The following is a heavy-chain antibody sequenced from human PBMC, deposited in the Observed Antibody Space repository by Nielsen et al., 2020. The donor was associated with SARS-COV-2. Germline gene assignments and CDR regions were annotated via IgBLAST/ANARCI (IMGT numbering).Heavy chain of an antibody. V-gene: IGHV3-21*01. CDR2: ISSSSSYI. CDR3: ARDGGEDSSGYYYEGYFDY. J-gene: IGHJ4*02. CDR1: GFTFSSYS. Sequence: GESLKISCAASGFTFSSYSMNWVRQAPGKGLEWVSSISSSSSYIYYADSVKGRFTISRDNAKNSLYLQMNSLRAEDTAAYYCARDGGEDSSGYYYEGYFDYWGQGTLVTVSS. D-gene: IGHD3-22*01.